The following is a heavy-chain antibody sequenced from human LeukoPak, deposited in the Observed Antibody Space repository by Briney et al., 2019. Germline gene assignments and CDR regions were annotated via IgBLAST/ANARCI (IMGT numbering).Heavy chain of an antibody. V-gene: IGHV3-23*01. CDR2: ISPSGEIT. J-gene: IGHJ4*02. CDR1: GFTFSTYA. Sequence: GGSLRLSCAASGFTFSTYAMSWVRQAPGKGLEWVSTISPSGEITYYAESVKGRVTISRDNSKNTEYLQMSSLRVEDTAVYYCTRGTSPGFYYFDYWGQGTLVTVSS. CDR3: TRGTSPGFYYFDY. D-gene: IGHD1-1*01.